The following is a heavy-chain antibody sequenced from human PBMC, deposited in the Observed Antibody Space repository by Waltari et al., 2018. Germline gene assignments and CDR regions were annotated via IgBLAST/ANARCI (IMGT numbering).Heavy chain of an antibody. Sequence: QLQLQESGPGLVRPSETLSLTCTVSGDSIANRDSYWGWIRRSPGKGLEWIGSIFYSGSTSYNPSLKSRVTISVETSKNDVSRKVRSVTAADRAVYFCARRTISREEVGPFDFWGQGILVTVSS. CDR1: GDSIANRDSY. J-gene: IGHJ4*02. CDR2: IFYSGST. D-gene: IGHD1-26*01. V-gene: IGHV4-39*02. CDR3: ARRTISREEVGPFDF.